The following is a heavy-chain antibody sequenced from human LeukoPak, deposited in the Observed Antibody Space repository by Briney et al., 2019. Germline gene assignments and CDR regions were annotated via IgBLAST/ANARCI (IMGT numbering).Heavy chain of an antibody. J-gene: IGHJ4*02. CDR3: ARANSFDSSGYYFDY. CDR2: IRSKTYRGTT. Sequence: GGSLRLSCTASGFTFGNYALSWFRQAPGKGLEWVAFIRSKTYRGTTEYAASVKGRFTISRDDSKSIAYLQMNSLKTEDTAVYYCARANSFDSSGYYFDYWGQGTLVTVSS. V-gene: IGHV3-49*03. D-gene: IGHD3-22*01. CDR1: GFTFGNYA.